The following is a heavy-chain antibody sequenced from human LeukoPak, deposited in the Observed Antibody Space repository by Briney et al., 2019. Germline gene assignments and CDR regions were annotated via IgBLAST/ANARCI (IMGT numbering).Heavy chain of an antibody. Sequence: GASVKVSCKASGYTFTGYYMHWVRQAPGQGLEWMGWINPNSGGTNYAQTLQGRVTMTTDTSTSTAYMELRRLRAEDTAVYYCARDGYCIFTSRYKPFDYWGQGTLVTVSS. V-gene: IGHV1-2*02. D-gene: IGHD2-2*03. CDR2: INPNSGGT. CDR3: ARDGYCIFTSRYKPFDY. CDR1: GYTFTGYY. J-gene: IGHJ4*02.